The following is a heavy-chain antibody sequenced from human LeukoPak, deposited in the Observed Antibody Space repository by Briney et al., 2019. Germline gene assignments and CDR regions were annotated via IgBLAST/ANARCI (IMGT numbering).Heavy chain of an antibody. D-gene: IGHD7-27*01. V-gene: IGHV4-59*01. CDR3: ARDRELGS. CDR1: GGSISIYY. J-gene: IGHJ5*02. Sequence: SETLSLTCIVSGGSISIYYWSWIRQPPGKGLEWIGYTYNSGNTEYNSSLKRRVTISADTSKNQFSLKLTSVTAADTAVYYCARDRELGSWGQGTLVTVSS. CDR2: TYNSGNT.